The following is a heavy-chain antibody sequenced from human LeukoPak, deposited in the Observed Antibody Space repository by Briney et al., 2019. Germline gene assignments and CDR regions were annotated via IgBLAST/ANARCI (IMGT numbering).Heavy chain of an antibody. CDR3: ASLSITMIVVAYTPLDY. CDR2: ISSSSSYI. CDR1: GFTFSSYS. D-gene: IGHD3-22*01. V-gene: IGHV3-21*01. Sequence: GGSLRLSCAASGFTFSSYSMNLVRQAPGKGLEWVSSISSSSSYIYYAYSVKGRFTISRDNAKNSLYLQMNSLRAEDTAVYYCASLSITMIVVAYTPLDYWGQGTLVTVSS. J-gene: IGHJ4*02.